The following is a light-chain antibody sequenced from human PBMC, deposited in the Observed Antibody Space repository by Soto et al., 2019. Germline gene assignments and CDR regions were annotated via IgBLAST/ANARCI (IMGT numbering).Light chain of an antibody. CDR1: SSDIGGYNY. V-gene: IGLV2-14*01. CDR2: EVS. CDR3: SSCTTRITLI. Sequence: QSVLTQPAAVSGSPGQSITISCIGTSSDIGGYNYVSWYQQHPGKAPKLIISEVSNRPSGVSDRFSGSKSGYTASLTISGLQAEDEADYYCSSCTTRITLIFGGGTKLTVL. J-gene: IGLJ2*01.